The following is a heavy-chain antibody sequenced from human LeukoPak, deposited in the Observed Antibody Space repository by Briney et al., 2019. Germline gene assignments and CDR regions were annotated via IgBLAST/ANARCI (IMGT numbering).Heavy chain of an antibody. D-gene: IGHD3-22*01. CDR2: IYYSGST. Sequence: SETLSLTCTVSGGSISSYYWSWIRQPPGKGLEWIGYIYYSGSTNYNPSIKSRVTISVDTSKNQFSLKLSSVTAADTAVYYCARFNYYDSSGYSDFDYWGQGTLVTVSS. J-gene: IGHJ4*02. CDR1: GGSISSYY. CDR3: ARFNYYDSSGYSDFDY. V-gene: IGHV4-59*01.